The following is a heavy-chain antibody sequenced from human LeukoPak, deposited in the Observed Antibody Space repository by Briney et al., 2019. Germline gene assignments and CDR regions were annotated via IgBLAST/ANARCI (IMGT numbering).Heavy chain of an antibody. D-gene: IGHD6-19*01. V-gene: IGHV1-2*02. J-gene: IGHJ4*02. Sequence: GASVKVSCKASGDTFTGYYMHWVRQAPGQGLEWMGWINPNSGGTNYAQKFQGRVTMTRDTSISTAYMELSRLRSDDTAVYYCARDPPRGPKGRQSSGCPDFDYWGQGTLVTVSS. CDR1: GDTFTGYY. CDR2: INPNSGGT. CDR3: ARDPPRGPKGRQSSGCPDFDY.